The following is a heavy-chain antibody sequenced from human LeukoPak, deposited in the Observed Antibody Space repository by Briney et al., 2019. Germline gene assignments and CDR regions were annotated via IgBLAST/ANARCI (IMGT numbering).Heavy chain of an antibody. CDR1: GFTFYDYA. CDR2: ISGDGGST. D-gene: IGHD3-10*01. J-gene: IGHJ6*02. CDR3: AKTTDPMVRGVLSYYYGMDV. V-gene: IGHV3-43*02. Sequence: PGGSLRLSCAASGFTFYDYAMHWVRQAPGKGLEWVSLISGDGGSTYYADSVKGRFTISRDNSKNSLYLQMNSLRTEDTALYYCAKTTDPMVRGVLSYYYGMDVWGQGTTVTVSS.